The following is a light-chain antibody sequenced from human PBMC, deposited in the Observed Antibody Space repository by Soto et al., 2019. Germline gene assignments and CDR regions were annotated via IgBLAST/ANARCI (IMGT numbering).Light chain of an antibody. Sequence: DIVMTQTPDSLAVSLGERATINCKSSQSVLYNSKNDLAWYQQKPGQPPKVIMYWASTREFGVPDRFSGSGSGTDFTLTITNVQAEDVAVYYCQQFYSTPLIFGGGTKVEIK. J-gene: IGKJ4*01. V-gene: IGKV4-1*01. CDR1: QSVLYNSKND. CDR2: WAS. CDR3: QQFYSTPLI.